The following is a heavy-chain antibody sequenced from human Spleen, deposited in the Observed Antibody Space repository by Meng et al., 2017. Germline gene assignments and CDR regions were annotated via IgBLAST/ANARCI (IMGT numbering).Heavy chain of an antibody. V-gene: IGHV3-23*01. CDR3: AKEEVPNDY. Sequence: GESLKISCAASGFTFSSYAMGWVRQAPGKGLEWVSGISGSGGRTDYADSVKGRFTISRDNSKNTLYLQMNRLRAEDTAVYFCAKEEVPNDYWGQGTLVTVSS. CDR2: ISGSGGRT. CDR1: GFTFSSYA. D-gene: IGHD1-1*01. J-gene: IGHJ4*02.